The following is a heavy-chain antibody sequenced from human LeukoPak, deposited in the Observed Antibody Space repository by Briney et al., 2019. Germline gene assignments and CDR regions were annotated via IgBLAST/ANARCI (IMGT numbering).Heavy chain of an antibody. CDR2: TVGGGSPNT. CDR1: GFYFANYA. V-gene: IGHV3-23*01. D-gene: IGHD3-3*01. CDR3: AKERVTIFGVVNSILS. J-gene: IGHJ4*02. Sequence: GGSLRLSCAASGFYFANYAMSWVRQAPGKGLEWVSATVGGGSPNTYHADSVKGRFTISRDNSKNTLYLQMNSLRAEDTAVYYCAKERVTIFGVVNSILSWGQGTLVTVSS.